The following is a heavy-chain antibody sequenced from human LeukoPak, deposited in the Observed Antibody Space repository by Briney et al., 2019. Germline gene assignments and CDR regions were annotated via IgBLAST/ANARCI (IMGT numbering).Heavy chain of an antibody. D-gene: IGHD3/OR15-3a*01. Sequence: SGTLSLTCAVSGDSITSGPWWHWVRQTPGKGLEWIGETHHDGTTNYNPSLQSRVTISVDKSKNQFSLNLRYVTAADTAVYYCARQTGSGLFILPGGQGTLVTVSS. CDR1: GDSITSGPW. J-gene: IGHJ4*02. CDR3: ARQTGSGLFILP. CDR2: THHDGTT. V-gene: IGHV4-4*02.